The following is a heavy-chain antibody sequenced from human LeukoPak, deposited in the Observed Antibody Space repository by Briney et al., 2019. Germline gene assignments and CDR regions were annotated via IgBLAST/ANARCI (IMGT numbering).Heavy chain of an antibody. D-gene: IGHD6-6*01. CDR3: AKDHRAARPGGFDY. J-gene: IGHJ4*02. V-gene: IGHV3-21*04. CDR1: GFTLTTYT. CDR2: ITSSSTYL. Sequence: GGSLRLSCAASGFTLTTYTMNWVRQTPGKGLEWVSSITSSSTYLYYTDSVKGRFTISRDNAKNALYLQMNSLRAEDTAVYYCAKDHRAARPGGFDYWGQGTLVTVSS.